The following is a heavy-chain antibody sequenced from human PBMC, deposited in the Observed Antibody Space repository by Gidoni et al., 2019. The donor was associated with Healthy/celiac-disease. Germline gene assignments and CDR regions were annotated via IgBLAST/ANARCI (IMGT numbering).Heavy chain of an antibody. CDR3: AHGVTFGGGGYFDY. CDR1: GFSLSTSGVG. V-gene: IGHV2-5*02. J-gene: IGHJ4*02. D-gene: IGHD3-16*01. CDR2: IYWDDDK. Sequence: QITLKEPGPTLVKPTQTLTLTCTFSGFSLSTSGVGVGWIRQPPGKALEWLALIYWDDDKRYSPSLKSRLTITKDTSKNQVVLTMTNMDPVDTATYYCAHGVTFGGGGYFDYWGQGTLVTVSS.